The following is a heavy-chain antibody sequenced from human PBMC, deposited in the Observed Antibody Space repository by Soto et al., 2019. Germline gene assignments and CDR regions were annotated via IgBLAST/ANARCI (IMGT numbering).Heavy chain of an antibody. CDR1: GFTFSSYA. J-gene: IGHJ6*02. D-gene: IGHD6-6*01. V-gene: IGHV3-30-3*02. CDR2: ISYDGSNK. Sequence: QVQLVESGGGVVQPGRSLRLSCAASGFTFSSYAMHWVRQAPGKGLEWVAVISYDGSNKYYADSVKGRFTISRDNSKNTLLLKMNSLGAEEAALYYCANDRKQVVSYYYYGMDVWGQGTTVTVSS. CDR3: ANDRKQVVSYYYYGMDV.